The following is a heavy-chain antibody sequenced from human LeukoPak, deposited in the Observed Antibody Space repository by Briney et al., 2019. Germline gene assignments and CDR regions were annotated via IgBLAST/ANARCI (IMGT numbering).Heavy chain of an antibody. J-gene: IGHJ5*02. CDR1: GFTFSSYA. CDR3: ASYGSGSYRFDP. V-gene: IGHV4-31*02. Sequence: LRLSCAASGFTFSSYAMSWIRQHPGKGLEWIGYIHHSGSTYYNPSLKSRVIISVDTSKNQFSLKLNSVTAADTAVYYCASYGSGSYRFDPWGQGTLVTVSS. D-gene: IGHD3-10*01. CDR2: IHHSGST.